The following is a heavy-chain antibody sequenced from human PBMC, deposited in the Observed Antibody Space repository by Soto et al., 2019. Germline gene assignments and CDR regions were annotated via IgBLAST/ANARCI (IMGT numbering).Heavy chain of an antibody. V-gene: IGHV4-34*01. J-gene: IGHJ4*02. CDR1: GGSFSTYY. CDR3: ARATQHCTNGVCSTFEY. CDR2: MNHSGRT. Sequence: PSETLSLTCAVYGGSFSTYYWSWIRQPPGRGLEWIGEMNHSGRTNNNPSLKSRVTMSLDTSKNQFSLRLSSVTAADTAVYYCARATQHCTNGVCSTFEYWGQGTLVTVSS. D-gene: IGHD2-8*01.